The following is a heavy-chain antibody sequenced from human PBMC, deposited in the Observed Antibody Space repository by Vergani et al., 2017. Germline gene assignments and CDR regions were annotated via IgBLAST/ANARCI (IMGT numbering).Heavy chain of an antibody. J-gene: IGHJ6*03. D-gene: IGHD6-19*01. CDR1: GFTFSSYG. CDR3: AKDPVKYYYYYYMDV. Sequence: QVQLVESGGGVVQPGGSLRLSCAASGFTFSSYGMHWVRQAPGKGLEWVAFIRYDGSNKYYADSVKGRFTISRDNSKNTLYLQMNSLRAEDTAVYYCAKDPVKYYYYYYMDVWGKGTTVTVSS. V-gene: IGHV3-30*02. CDR2: IRYDGSNK.